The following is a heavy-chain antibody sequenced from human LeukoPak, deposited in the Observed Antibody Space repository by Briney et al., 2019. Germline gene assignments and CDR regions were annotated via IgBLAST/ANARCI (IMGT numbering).Heavy chain of an antibody. CDR2: IWSDGSQT. CDR1: GFIFSGDA. D-gene: IGHD3-16*01. Sequence: GRSLRLSCAASGFIFSGDAIHWVRQAPGKGLEWVALIWSDGSQTKYAGSVKGRFTCSSDNSKNTAFLQMSGLTVEDTAVYYCAGAAGLGNYLIDYWGQGTLVTVSS. CDR3: AGAAGLGNYLIDY. V-gene: IGHV3-33*01. J-gene: IGHJ4*02.